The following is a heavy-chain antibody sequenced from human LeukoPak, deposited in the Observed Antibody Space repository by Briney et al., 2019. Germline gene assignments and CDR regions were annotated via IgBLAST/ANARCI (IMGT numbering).Heavy chain of an antibody. CDR3: ARVGYYDSSALLPGEYFQH. J-gene: IGHJ1*01. CDR2: IYSGGST. D-gene: IGHD3-22*01. V-gene: IGHV3-53*01. CDR1: GFTVSSNY. Sequence: PGGSLRLSCAASGFTVSSNYMSWVRQAPGKGLEWVSVIYSGGSTYYADSVKGRFTISRDNSKNTLYLQMNSLRAEDTAVYCCARVGYYDSSALLPGEYFQHWGQGTLVTVSS.